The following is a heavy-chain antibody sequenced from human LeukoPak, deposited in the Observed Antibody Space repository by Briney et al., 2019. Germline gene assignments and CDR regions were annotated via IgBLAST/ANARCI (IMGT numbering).Heavy chain of an antibody. Sequence: PGGSLRLSCVGSGFTFSSYSMNWVRQAPGKGLEWVSAISGSGGSTYYADSVKGRFTISRDNSKNTLYLQMNSLRAEDTAVYYCAKETYYYDSSGYRPGDYWGQGTLVTVSS. J-gene: IGHJ4*02. CDR3: AKETYYYDSSGYRPGDY. D-gene: IGHD3-22*01. CDR1: GFTFSSYS. V-gene: IGHV3-23*01. CDR2: ISGSGGST.